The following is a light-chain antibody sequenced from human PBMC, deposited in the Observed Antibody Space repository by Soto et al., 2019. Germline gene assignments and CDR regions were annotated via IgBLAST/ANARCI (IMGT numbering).Light chain of an antibody. Sequence: EIHMTQSPSSLSASVGDSVTITCRASQGISNYLGWYQQKQGKAPRXLIYSASSLQSGVPSKFSGIGSGTDSTLTISDMQPDDGATYDGQQYYRYPWTFGQGTKVDIK. CDR3: QQYYRYPWT. CDR1: QGISNY. V-gene: IGKV1-16*02. CDR2: SAS. J-gene: IGKJ1*01.